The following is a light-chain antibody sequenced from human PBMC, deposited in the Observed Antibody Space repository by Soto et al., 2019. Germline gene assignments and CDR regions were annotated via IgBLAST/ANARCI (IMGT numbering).Light chain of an antibody. V-gene: IGKV3-15*01. CDR3: QQYSSWSPIT. CDR1: QSISNK. Sequence: EIVMTQSPATLSVSPGERATLSCRASQSISNKLVWYQQKLGQAPRLLIYGASTRATGIPARFSGSGSGTEFTLTISSLQSEDFGVYYCQQYSSWSPITFGQGTRLENK. CDR2: GAS. J-gene: IGKJ5*01.